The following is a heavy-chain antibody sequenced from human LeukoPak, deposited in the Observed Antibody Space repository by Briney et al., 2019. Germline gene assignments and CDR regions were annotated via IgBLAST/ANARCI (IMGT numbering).Heavy chain of an antibody. J-gene: IGHJ6*03. CDR1: GGSLSSYY. CDR2: IYYSGST. V-gene: IGHV4-59*01. CDR3: ARTLSSGYPNYFYYMDV. Sequence: SETLSLTCTVSGGSLSSYYWSWIRQPPGKGLEWIGYIYYSGSTKYNPSLKSRVTISVDTSKNQFSLKLSSVTAADTAVYYCARTLSSGYPNYFYYMDVWGKGTTVTVSS. D-gene: IGHD3-22*01.